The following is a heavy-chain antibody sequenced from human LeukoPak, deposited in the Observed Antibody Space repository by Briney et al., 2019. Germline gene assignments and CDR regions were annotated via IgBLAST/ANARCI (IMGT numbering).Heavy chain of an antibody. CDR2: ISTRSDFT. V-gene: IGHV3-21*01. Sequence: GGSLRLSCAASGCTFSSYTMSWVRLAPGKGLEWVSSISTRSDFTYYADSLKGRFTISRDNAKNSLYLQMNSLRAEDTAVYYCARVDSSGYYIHLDYWGRGTLVTVSS. CDR3: ARVDSSGYYIHLDY. CDR1: GCTFSSYT. J-gene: IGHJ4*02. D-gene: IGHD3-22*01.